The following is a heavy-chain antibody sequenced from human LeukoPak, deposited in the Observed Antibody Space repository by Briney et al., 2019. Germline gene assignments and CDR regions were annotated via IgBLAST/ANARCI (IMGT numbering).Heavy chain of an antibody. CDR1: GYTFNSYW. D-gene: IGHD3-3*01. CDR3: ARLADFPTPQYDY. V-gene: IGHV5-51*01. Sequence: ASVKVSCKASGYTFNSYWIGWVRQMPGKGLEWMGIIYPGDSDTRYSPSFQGQVTISADKSISTAYLQWSSLKASDTAMFYCARLADFPTPQYDYWGQGTLVTVSS. CDR2: IYPGDSDT. J-gene: IGHJ4*02.